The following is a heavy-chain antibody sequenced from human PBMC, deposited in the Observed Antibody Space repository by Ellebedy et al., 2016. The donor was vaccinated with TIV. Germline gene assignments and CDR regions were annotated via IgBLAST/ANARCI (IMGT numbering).Heavy chain of an antibody. D-gene: IGHD3-10*01. CDR1: GFTFSDYW. CDR3: ARKTPYGSGTYDF. J-gene: IGHJ4*02. CDR2: VDPSDPYP. Sequence: GESLKISXQGSGFTFSDYWITWVRQLPGKGLEWVGRVDPSDPYPNYSPSLQGHVPISVDKSINTAYLQWNSLKASDTAMYYCARKTPYGSGTYDFWGQGTQVTVSS. V-gene: IGHV5-10-1*01.